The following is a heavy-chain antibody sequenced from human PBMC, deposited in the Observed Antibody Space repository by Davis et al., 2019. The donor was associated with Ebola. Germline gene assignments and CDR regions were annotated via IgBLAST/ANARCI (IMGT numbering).Heavy chain of an antibody. Sequence: PGGSLRLSCAASGFTFSDYYMSWIRQAPGKGLEWVSYISSSGSTIYYADSVKGRFTISRDNAKNSLYLQMNSLRAEDTAVYYCARVGDDYSNYGGYYYYGMDVWGQGTTVTVSS. J-gene: IGHJ6*02. CDR1: GFTFSDYY. V-gene: IGHV3-11*01. CDR2: ISSSGSTI. D-gene: IGHD4-11*01. CDR3: ARVGDDYSNYGGYYYYGMDV.